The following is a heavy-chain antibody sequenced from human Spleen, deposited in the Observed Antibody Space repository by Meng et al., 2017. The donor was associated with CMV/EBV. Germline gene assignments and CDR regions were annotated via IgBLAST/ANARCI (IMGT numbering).Heavy chain of an antibody. Sequence: ASVKVSCKASGYTFTSYGISWVRQAPGQGLEWMGWISAYNGNTNYAQKFQGRVTMTRKTSISTAYMELSSLRSEDTAVYYCARGRGGTVPTIYYFDFWGQGTLVTVSS. V-gene: IGHV1-18*01. CDR1: GYTFTSYG. D-gene: IGHD5-12*01. J-gene: IGHJ4*02. CDR2: ISAYNGNT. CDR3: ARGRGGTVPTIYYFDF.